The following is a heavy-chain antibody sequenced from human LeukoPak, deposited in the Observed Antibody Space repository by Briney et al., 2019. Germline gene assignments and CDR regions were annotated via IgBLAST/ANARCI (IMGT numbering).Heavy chain of an antibody. Sequence: ASVKVSCKASGYTFTSYYMHWVRQAPGQGLEWMGIINPSGGSTSYAQKFQGRVTMTRDTSISTAYMELSRLRSDDTAVYYCARDQSGDFDYWGQGTLVTVSS. D-gene: IGHD1-26*01. CDR2: INPSGGST. V-gene: IGHV1-46*01. CDR1: GYTFTSYY. CDR3: ARDQSGDFDY. J-gene: IGHJ4*02.